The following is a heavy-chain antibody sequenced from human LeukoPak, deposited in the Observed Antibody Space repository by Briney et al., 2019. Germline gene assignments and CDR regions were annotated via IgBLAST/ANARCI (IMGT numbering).Heavy chain of an antibody. Sequence: GASVKVSCKASGGTFSSYAISWVRQAPGQGLEWMGGIIPIFGTANYAQKFQGRVTITTDESTSTAYMELSSLRAEDTAVYYCASNLLSKDRIAALRYYFDYWGQGTLVTVSS. CDR1: GGTFSSYA. CDR3: ASNLLSKDRIAALRYYFDY. J-gene: IGHJ4*02. D-gene: IGHD4-11*01. CDR2: IIPIFGTA. V-gene: IGHV1-69*05.